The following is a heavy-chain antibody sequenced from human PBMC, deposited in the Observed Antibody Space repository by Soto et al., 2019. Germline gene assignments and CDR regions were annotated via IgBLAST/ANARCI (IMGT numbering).Heavy chain of an antibody. J-gene: IGHJ4*02. D-gene: IGHD3-22*01. CDR2: MNPNSGDT. V-gene: IGHV1-8*01. Sequence: GASVKVSCKRSRDTFTNYDIHWVRQATGQELEWMGWMNPNSGDTGYAQKFQGRITMTRDNSITTAYMELSSLRSEDTAVYYCAYNIYDRSGYPYFDYWGQGTLVTVSS. CDR1: RDTFTNYD. CDR3: AYNIYDRSGYPYFDY.